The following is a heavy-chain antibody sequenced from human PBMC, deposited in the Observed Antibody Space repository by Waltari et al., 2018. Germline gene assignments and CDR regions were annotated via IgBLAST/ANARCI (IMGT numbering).Heavy chain of an antibody. CDR3: ARAGIAVAAYDY. CDR1: GGTFSSYA. V-gene: IGHV1-69*14. J-gene: IGHJ4*02. Sequence: QVQLVQSGAEVKKPGSSVKVSCKASGGTFSSYAISWVRQAPGHGLEWMGGIVHSYDTENYAQKYQGRVTITEDKATSTAYMEQSSMRSEDTAVYYCARAGIAVAAYDYWGQGTLVTVSS. CDR2: IVHSYDTE. D-gene: IGHD6-19*01.